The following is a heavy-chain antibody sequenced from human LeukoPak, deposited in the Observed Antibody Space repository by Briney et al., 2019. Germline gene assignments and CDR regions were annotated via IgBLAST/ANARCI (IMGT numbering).Heavy chain of an antibody. Sequence: SETLSLTCTVSGGSISSYYWSWIRQPPGKGLEWIGYIYYSGSTNYNPSLKSRVTISVDTSKNQFSLKLSSVTAADTAVYYCARDQHAGATSKGIFDYWGQGTLVTVSS. J-gene: IGHJ4*02. CDR2: IYYSGST. CDR1: GGSISSYY. CDR3: ARDQHAGATSKGIFDY. V-gene: IGHV4-59*12. D-gene: IGHD1-26*01.